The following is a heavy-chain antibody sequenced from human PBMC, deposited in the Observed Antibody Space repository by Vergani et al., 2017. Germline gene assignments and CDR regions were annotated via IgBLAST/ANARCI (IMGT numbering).Heavy chain of an antibody. D-gene: IGHD2-15*01. V-gene: IGHV1-69*02. CDR3: ARVASGYYYYGMDV. J-gene: IGHJ6*02. CDR2: IIPILGIA. CDR1: GATFRSNT. Sequence: QVQLVQSGAEVKKPGSSVKVSCKASGATFRSNTISWVRQAPGQGLEWMGRIIPILGIANYAQKFQGRVTITADKSTSTAYMELSSLRSEDTAVYYCARVASGYYYYGMDVWGQGTTVTVSS.